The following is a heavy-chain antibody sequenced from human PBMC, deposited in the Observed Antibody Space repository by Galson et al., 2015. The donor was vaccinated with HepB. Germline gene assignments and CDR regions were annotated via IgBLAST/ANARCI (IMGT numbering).Heavy chain of an antibody. CDR2: ISYDRNNK. Sequence: SLRLSCAASGFTFSDRFMSWIRQAPGKGLEWVAVISYDRNNKYYAESVKGRFTISRDNSKNTLYLQMNSLRAEDTAVYYCAKDGVELATYFDYWGQGTLVTVSS. V-gene: IGHV3-30*18. CDR1: GFTFSDRF. J-gene: IGHJ4*02. CDR3: AKDGVELATYFDY. D-gene: IGHD5-24*01.